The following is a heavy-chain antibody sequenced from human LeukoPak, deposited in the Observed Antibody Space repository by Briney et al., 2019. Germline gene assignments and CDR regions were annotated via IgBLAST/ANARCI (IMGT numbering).Heavy chain of an antibody. CDR2: IYYSGST. J-gene: IGHJ2*01. D-gene: IGHD7-27*01. V-gene: IGHV4-59*08. CDR1: GGSISSYY. CDR3: ARWKTGDYWYFDL. Sequence: PSETLSLTCNVSGGSISSYYWSWIRQPPGKGLEWIGYIYYSGSTSYNPSLKSRVTISIDSSKNQFSLKLSSVTAADTAVYYCARWKTGDYWYFDLWGRGTLVTVSS.